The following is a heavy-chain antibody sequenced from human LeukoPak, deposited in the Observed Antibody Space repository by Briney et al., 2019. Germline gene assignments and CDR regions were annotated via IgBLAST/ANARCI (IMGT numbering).Heavy chain of an antibody. V-gene: IGHV3-53*05. D-gene: IGHD3-10*01. CDR2: IYSGGST. Sequence: GSLRLSCAASGFTVSSNYMSWVRQAPGKGLEWVSVIYSGGSTYYADSVKGRFTISRDNSKNTLYLQMDSLRAEDTAVYYCARASGQLGFFDYWGQGTLVTVSS. CDR3: ARASGQLGFFDY. CDR1: GFTVSSNY. J-gene: IGHJ4*02.